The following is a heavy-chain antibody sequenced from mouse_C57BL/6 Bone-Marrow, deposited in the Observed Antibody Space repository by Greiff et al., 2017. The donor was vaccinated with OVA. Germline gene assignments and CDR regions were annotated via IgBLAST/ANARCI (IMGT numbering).Heavy chain of an antibody. D-gene: IGHD1-1*01. CDR2: INYDGSST. J-gene: IGHJ4*01. CDR1: GFTFSDYY. Sequence: EVQVVESEGGLVQPGSSMKLSCTASGFTFSDYYMAWVRQVPEKGLEWVANINYDGSSTYYLDSLKSRFIISRDNAKNILYLQMSSLKSEDTATYYCARGDYYGSYADAMDYWGQGTSVTVSS. CDR3: ARGDYYGSYADAMDY. V-gene: IGHV5-16*01.